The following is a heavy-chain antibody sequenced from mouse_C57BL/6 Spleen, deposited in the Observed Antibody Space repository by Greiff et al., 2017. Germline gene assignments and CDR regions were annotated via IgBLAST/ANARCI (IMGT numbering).Heavy chain of an antibody. J-gene: IGHJ2*01. CDR3: ARQATVIPCCFAY. CDR1: GFTFSSYG. Sequence: EVKVVESGGDLVKPGGSLKLSCAASGFTFSSYGMSWVRQTPDKGLEWVATISRGGSYTYYPDRVKGQFTITGDNASNTLYLQMSSLKSEDTAMYYCARQATVIPCCFAYWGQGTTLTVSA. D-gene: IGHD1-1*01. CDR2: ISRGGSYT. V-gene: IGHV5-6*01.